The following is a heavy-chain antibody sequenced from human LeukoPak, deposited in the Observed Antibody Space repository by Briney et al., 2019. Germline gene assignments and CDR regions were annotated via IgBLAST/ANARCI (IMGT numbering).Heavy chain of an antibody. D-gene: IGHD6-13*01. CDR2: INPNSGGT. J-gene: IGHJ6*02. V-gene: IGHV1-2*02. CDR3: ARGGSSSWYYYYGMDV. Sequence: VSVKVSCKASGYTFTGYYMHWVRQAPGQGLEWMGWINPNSGGTNYAQKFQGRVTMTRDTSISTAYMELSRLRSDDTAVYYCARGGSSSWYYYYGMDVWGQGTTVTVSS. CDR1: GYTFTGYY.